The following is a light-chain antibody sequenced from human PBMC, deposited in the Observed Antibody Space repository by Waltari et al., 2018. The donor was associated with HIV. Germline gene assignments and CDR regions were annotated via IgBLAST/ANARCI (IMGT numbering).Light chain of an antibody. CDR3: QQYGARAYT. CDR1: QSVSSSY. J-gene: IGKJ2*01. Sequence: EIVLTQSPATLSFSPGERPTLSCRASQSVSSSYLAWYQQKPGQAPRLLTYVACSRATGSPDRFSGSGSGTDFTLTISRLEPEDFAVYYCQQYGARAYTFGQGTKLEIK. V-gene: IGKV3-20*01. CDR2: VAC.